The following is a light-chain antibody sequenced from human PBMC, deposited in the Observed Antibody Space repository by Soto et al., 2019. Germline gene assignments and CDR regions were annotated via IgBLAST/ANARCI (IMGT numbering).Light chain of an antibody. Sequence: EIVLTQSPGTLSSSPGERATLSCRASQSVSSSYLAWYQHRPGQAPRLLIYGSSRRATGIPDRFGGSGSGTDFTLTISRLEPEDFAVYYCQQYGDSSWTFGQVTQVEIK. CDR1: QSVSSSY. V-gene: IGKV3-20*01. CDR2: GSS. CDR3: QQYGDSSWT. J-gene: IGKJ1*01.